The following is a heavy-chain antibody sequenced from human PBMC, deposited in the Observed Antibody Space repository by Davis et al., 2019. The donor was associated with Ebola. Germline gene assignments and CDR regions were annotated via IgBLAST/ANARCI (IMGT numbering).Heavy chain of an antibody. CDR1: GYTFSSYD. D-gene: IGHD3-22*01. CDR3: ARGDYYDSSGYYSGNWFDP. Sequence: ASVKVSCKASGYTFSSYDINWVRQATGQGLEWMGWMNPNSGNTGYAQKFQGRVTITRNTSISTAYMELSSLRSEDTAVYYCARGDYYDSSGYYSGNWFDPWGQGTLVTVSS. CDR2: MNPNSGNT. V-gene: IGHV1-8*03. J-gene: IGHJ5*02.